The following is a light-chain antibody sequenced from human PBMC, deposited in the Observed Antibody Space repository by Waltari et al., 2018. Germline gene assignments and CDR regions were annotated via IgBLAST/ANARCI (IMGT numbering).Light chain of an antibody. CDR1: QSVSNN. Sequence: EIVMTQSPATLSVSPGERATLSCRASQSVSNNLAWYQQKPGQGPRPLIYGASTRATGIPDRFSGSGSGTEFTLTISSLEPEDFAVYYCQQRSNWPPLFTFGPGTKVDIK. V-gene: IGKV3-15*01. CDR2: GAS. J-gene: IGKJ3*01. CDR3: QQRSNWPPLFT.